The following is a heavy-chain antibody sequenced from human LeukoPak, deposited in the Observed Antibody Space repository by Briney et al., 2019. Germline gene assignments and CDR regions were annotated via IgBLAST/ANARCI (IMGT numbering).Heavy chain of an antibody. J-gene: IGHJ4*02. Sequence: GGSLRLSCAASGFTFSSYSMNWVRQAPGKGLEWVSSISSSSSYIYYADSVKGRFTISRDNAKNSLYLQMNSLRAEDTAVYYCARIEVGYSYGKVDYWGQGTLVTVSS. CDR1: GFTFSSYS. CDR3: ARIEVGYSYGKVDY. D-gene: IGHD5-18*01. CDR2: ISSSSSYI. V-gene: IGHV3-21*01.